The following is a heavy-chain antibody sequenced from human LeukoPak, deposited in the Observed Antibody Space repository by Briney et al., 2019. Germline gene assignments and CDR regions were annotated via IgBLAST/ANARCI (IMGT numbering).Heavy chain of an antibody. D-gene: IGHD6-13*01. Sequence: SETLSLTCAAYGGSFSGYYWSWIRQPPGKGLEWIGEINHSGSTNYNPSLKSRVTISVDTSKNQFSLKLSSVTAADTAVYYCARARSSNYYYYYGMDVWGQGTTVTVSS. V-gene: IGHV4-34*01. CDR2: INHSGST. CDR1: GGSFSGYY. CDR3: ARARSSNYYYYYGMDV. J-gene: IGHJ6*02.